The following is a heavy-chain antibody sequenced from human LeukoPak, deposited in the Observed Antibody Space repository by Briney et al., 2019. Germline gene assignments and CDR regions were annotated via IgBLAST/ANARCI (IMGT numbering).Heavy chain of an antibody. J-gene: IGHJ4*02. D-gene: IGHD3-3*01. V-gene: IGHV1-18*01. Sequence: ASVRVSCKASGDTFSSYGISWIRQFPGQGLEWMGWISAHNGATNFAQKFQGRLTMTADTSTTTAYMELRSLTSDDTAIYYCARDSETISGVVIPSNYWGQGTLVTVSP. CDR1: GDTFSSYG. CDR3: ARDSETISGVVIPSNY. CDR2: ISAHNGAT.